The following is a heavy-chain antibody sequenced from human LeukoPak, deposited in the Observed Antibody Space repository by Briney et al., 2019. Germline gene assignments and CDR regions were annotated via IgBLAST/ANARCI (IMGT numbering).Heavy chain of an antibody. CDR3: ARGVGDSSGWYGNLDY. D-gene: IGHD6-19*01. V-gene: IGHV4-30-2*01. CDR1: GGSISSGGYS. Sequence: KPSETLSLTCAVSGGSISSGGYSWSWIRQPPGKGLEWIGYIYHSGSTYYNPSLKSRVTISVDRSKNQFSLKLSSVTAADTAVYYCARGVGDSSGWYGNLDYWGQGTLVTVSS. CDR2: IYHSGST. J-gene: IGHJ4*02.